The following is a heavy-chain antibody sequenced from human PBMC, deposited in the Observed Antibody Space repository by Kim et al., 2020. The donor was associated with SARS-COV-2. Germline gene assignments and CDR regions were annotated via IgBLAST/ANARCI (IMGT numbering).Heavy chain of an antibody. Sequence: GGSLRLSCAASGFTFSSYGMHWVRQAPGKGLEWVAVIWYDGSNKYYADSVKGRFTISRDNSKNTLYLQMNSLRAEDTAVYYCARDPSYDSSGYYDYYGMDVWGQGTTVTVSS. CDR1: GFTFSSYG. CDR3: ARDPSYDSSGYYDYYGMDV. CDR2: IWYDGSNK. J-gene: IGHJ6*02. D-gene: IGHD3-22*01. V-gene: IGHV3-33*01.